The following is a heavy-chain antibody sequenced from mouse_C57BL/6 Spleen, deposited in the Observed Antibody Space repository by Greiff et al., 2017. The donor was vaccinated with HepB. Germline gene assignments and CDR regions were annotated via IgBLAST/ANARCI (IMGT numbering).Heavy chain of an antibody. J-gene: IGHJ4*01. CDR3: ARGANWAMDY. CDR2: ISYDGSN. V-gene: IGHV3-6*01. D-gene: IGHD4-1*01. CDR1: GYSITSGYY. Sequence: VQLQESGPGLVKPSQSLSLTCSVTGYSITSGYYWNWIRQFPGNKLEWMGYISYDGSNNYNPSLKNRISITRDTSKNQFFLKLNSVTTEDTATYYCARGANWAMDYWGQGTSVTVSS.